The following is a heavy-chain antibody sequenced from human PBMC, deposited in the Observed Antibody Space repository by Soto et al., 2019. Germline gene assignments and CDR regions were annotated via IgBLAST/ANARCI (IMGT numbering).Heavy chain of an antibody. Sequence: SXGSLILSCAASGVTFSSFGIHWVRQAPGKGLEWVAVISYDGGKKYYADSVKGRFTISRDNSKNTLYLQMNSLRAEDTAVYYCAKPQANFYDSSGYFDYWGQGTLVTVSS. CDR2: ISYDGGKK. CDR1: GVTFSSFG. D-gene: IGHD3-22*01. CDR3: AKPQANFYDSSGYFDY. V-gene: IGHV3-30*18. J-gene: IGHJ4*02.